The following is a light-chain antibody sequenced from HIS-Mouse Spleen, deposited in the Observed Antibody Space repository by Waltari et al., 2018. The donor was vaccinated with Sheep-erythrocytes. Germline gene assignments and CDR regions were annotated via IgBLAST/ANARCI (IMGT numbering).Light chain of an antibody. CDR3: CSYAGSSTWV. CDR1: STDVGSYNL. CDR2: EGS. V-gene: IGLV2-23*01. J-gene: IGLJ3*02. Sequence: SALTQPASVSGYPGQSITNACTGTSTDVGSYNLVSWYQQHPAKAPKLMIYEGSKRPSGVSNRFSGSKSGNTDSLTISGLPAEDEADYYCCSYAGSSTWVFGGGTKLTVL.